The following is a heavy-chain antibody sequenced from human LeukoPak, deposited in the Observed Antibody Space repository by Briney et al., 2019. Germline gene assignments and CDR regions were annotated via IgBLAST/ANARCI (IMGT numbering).Heavy chain of an antibody. J-gene: IGHJ3*02. D-gene: IGHD6-19*01. V-gene: IGHV4-34*01. Sequence: SETLSLTCAVFGGSFSGYYWSWIRQPPGRGLGWIGEINHRGGTNYNPSLKSRVSISVDTSKNQFSLNLRSVTAADTAVYYCVRELAVARAAFDMWGPGTMVTVSS. CDR3: VRELAVARAAFDM. CDR2: INHRGGT. CDR1: GGSFSGYY.